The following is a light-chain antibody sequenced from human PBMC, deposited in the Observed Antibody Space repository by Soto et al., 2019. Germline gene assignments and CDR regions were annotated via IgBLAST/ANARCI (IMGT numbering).Light chain of an antibody. Sequence: ESVLTQSPGTLSLSPGERATLSCRASQSVSSSYLALYQQKPGQAPRLLIYCASSRSTGIPDRFSGSGSGTDFTLTISRLEPEDFALYYCQQYGNAPYTFVQGTKLEIK. CDR3: QQYGNAPYT. J-gene: IGKJ2*01. CDR2: CAS. V-gene: IGKV3-20*01. CDR1: QSVSSSY.